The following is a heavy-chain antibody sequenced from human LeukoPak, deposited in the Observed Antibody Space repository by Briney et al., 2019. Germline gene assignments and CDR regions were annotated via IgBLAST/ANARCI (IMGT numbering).Heavy chain of an antibody. CDR1: GGSISRYY. D-gene: IGHD6-13*01. Sequence: SETLSLTCTVSGGSISRYYWSWIRQPPGKGLEWIGYKDYSGSTNYNRSLKSRVTISLDTSKNQFSLRVRSVTAADTAVYYCARYSSGWYVDLGHAFDFWGPGTLVTVSS. CDR2: KDYSGST. J-gene: IGHJ3*01. V-gene: IGHV4-59*01. CDR3: ARYSSGWYVDLGHAFDF.